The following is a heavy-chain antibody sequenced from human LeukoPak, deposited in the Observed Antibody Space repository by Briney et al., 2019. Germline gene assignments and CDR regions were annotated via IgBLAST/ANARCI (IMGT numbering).Heavy chain of an antibody. V-gene: IGHV4-34*01. CDR1: GGSFSGYY. D-gene: IGHD3-22*01. CDR2: INHSGST. J-gene: IGHJ4*02. Sequence: SETLSLTCGVYGGSFSGYYWSWIRQPPGKGLEWIGEINHSGSTNYNPSLKSRVTISVDTSKNQFSLKLNSVTAADTAVYYCARGPPTTYDSSGYYLNYWGQGTLVTVSS. CDR3: ARGPPTTYDSSGYYLNY.